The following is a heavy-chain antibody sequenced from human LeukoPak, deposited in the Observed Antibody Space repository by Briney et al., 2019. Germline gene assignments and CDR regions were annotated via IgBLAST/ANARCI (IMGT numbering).Heavy chain of an antibody. Sequence: HTGGSLRLSCAASGFTFSSYAMSWVRQAPGKGLEWFSAISGSGGSTYYADSVKGRFTISRDNSKNTLYLQMNSLRAEDTAVYYCATSVLLWFGGDFDYWGQGTLVTVSS. J-gene: IGHJ4*02. CDR3: ATSVLLWFGGDFDY. V-gene: IGHV3-23*01. CDR2: ISGSGGST. CDR1: GFTFSSYA. D-gene: IGHD3-10*01.